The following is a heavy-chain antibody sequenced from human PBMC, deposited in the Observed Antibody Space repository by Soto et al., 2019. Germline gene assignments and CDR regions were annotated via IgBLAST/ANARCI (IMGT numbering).Heavy chain of an antibody. V-gene: IGHV1-69*13. Sequence: SVNVSCKASGGTFSSYSSSWVRQAPGQGLEWMGGIIPIFGTANYAQKFQGRVTITADESTSTAYMELSSLRSEDTAVYYCARDPMATTFYYYYGMDVWGQGTTVTVSS. D-gene: IGHD1-1*01. CDR3: ARDPMATTFYYYYGMDV. CDR2: IIPIFGTA. CDR1: GGTFSSYS. J-gene: IGHJ6*02.